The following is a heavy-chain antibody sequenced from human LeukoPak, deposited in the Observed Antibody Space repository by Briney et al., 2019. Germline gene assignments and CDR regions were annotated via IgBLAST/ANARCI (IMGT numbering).Heavy chain of an antibody. Sequence: SETLSLTCTVSGGSISSYYWSWIRQPPGKGLEWIGSIYYSGSTYYNPSLKSRVTISVDTSKNQFSLKLSSVTAADTAVYYCARLDYYDSSGYYPPRNYYYYGMDVWGQGTTVTVSS. CDR3: ARLDYYDSSGYYPPRNYYYYGMDV. V-gene: IGHV4-59*05. CDR2: IYYSGST. CDR1: GGSISSYY. D-gene: IGHD3-22*01. J-gene: IGHJ6*02.